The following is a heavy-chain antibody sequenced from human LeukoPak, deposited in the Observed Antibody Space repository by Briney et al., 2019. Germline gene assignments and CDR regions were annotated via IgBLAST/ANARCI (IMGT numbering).Heavy chain of an antibody. Sequence: PSETLSLTCTVSGGSISSYYWSWIRQPAGKGLEWIGRIYTSGSTNYNPSLKSRVTISVDKSKNQFSLKLSSVTAADTAVYYCARDSRWTGYYDSSGYYNPLSFNYYYYMDVWGKGTTVTISS. J-gene: IGHJ6*03. V-gene: IGHV4-4*07. D-gene: IGHD3-22*01. CDR1: GGSISSYY. CDR2: IYTSGST. CDR3: ARDSRWTGYYDSSGYYNPLSFNYYYYMDV.